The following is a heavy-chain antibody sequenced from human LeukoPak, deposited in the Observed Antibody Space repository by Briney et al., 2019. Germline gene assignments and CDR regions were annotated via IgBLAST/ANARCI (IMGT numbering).Heavy chain of an antibody. V-gene: IGHV3-30*03. CDR1: GFTFSSYW. J-gene: IGHJ3*02. Sequence: GGSLRLSCAASGFTFSSYWMSWVRQAPGKGLEWVAVISYDGSNKYYADSVKGRFTISRDNSKNTQYLQMNSLRAEDTAVYYCARGPRDGYNNDAFDIWGQGTMVTVSS. D-gene: IGHD5-24*01. CDR3: ARGPRDGYNNDAFDI. CDR2: ISYDGSNK.